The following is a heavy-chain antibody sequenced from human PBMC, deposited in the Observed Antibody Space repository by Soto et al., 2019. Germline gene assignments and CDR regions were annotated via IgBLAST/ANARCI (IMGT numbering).Heavy chain of an antibody. CDR1: GYTFTSYD. Sequence: ASVKVSCKASGYTFTSYDINWVRQATGQGLEWMGWISAYNGNTNYAQKLQGRVTMTTDTSTSTAYMELRSLRSDDTAVYYCARDQANYYDSSGYYSVYWGQGTLVTVSS. D-gene: IGHD3-22*01. J-gene: IGHJ4*02. CDR2: ISAYNGNT. CDR3: ARDQANYYDSSGYYSVY. V-gene: IGHV1-18*01.